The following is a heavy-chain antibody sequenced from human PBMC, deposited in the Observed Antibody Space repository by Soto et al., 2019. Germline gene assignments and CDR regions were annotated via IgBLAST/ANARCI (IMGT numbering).Heavy chain of an antibody. CDR1: GDRVSSNSAA. V-gene: IGHV6-1*01. D-gene: IGHD2-15*01. Sequence: SQTLSLTCAISGDRVSSNSAAWNWIRQSPSRGLEWLGRTYYRSKWYNDYAVSVKSRITINPDTSKNQFSLQLNSVTPEDTAVYYCARVTLRYCSGGSCLSMDVWGQGTTVTVSS. CDR2: TYYRSKWYN. CDR3: ARVTLRYCSGGSCLSMDV. J-gene: IGHJ6*02.